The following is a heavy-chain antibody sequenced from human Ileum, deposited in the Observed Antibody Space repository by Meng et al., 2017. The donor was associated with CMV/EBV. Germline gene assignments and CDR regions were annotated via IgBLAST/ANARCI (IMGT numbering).Heavy chain of an antibody. V-gene: IGHV3-7*01. CDR2: IKQDGSEK. Sequence: GESLKISCAASGFAFSSFWMTWIRQVPGKGLECVANIKQDGSEKNYVDSVKDRFTISRDNAKNSLYLHMNSLRAEDTGVYYCARWNGYGYGLNYWGQGTVVTVSS. CDR3: ARWNGYGYGLNY. CDR1: GFAFSSFW. J-gene: IGHJ4*02. D-gene: IGHD5-18*01.